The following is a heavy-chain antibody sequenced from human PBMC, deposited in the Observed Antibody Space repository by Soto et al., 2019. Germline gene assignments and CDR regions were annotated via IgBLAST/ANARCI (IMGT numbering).Heavy chain of an antibody. Sequence: GGSLRLSCAASGFTFSSYGMHWVRQAPGKGLEWVAVIWYDGSNKYYADSVKGRFTISRDNSKNTLYLQMNSLRAEDTAVYYCARDQGTLRPPQSLMDVWGKGTTVTVSS. CDR2: IWYDGSNK. CDR1: GFTFSSYG. J-gene: IGHJ6*04. V-gene: IGHV3-33*01. CDR3: ARDQGTLRPPQSLMDV. D-gene: IGHD3-10*01.